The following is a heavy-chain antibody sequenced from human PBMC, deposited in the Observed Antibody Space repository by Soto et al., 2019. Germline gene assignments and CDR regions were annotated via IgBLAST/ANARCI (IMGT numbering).Heavy chain of an antibody. Sequence: GGSLRLSCAASGFTFDDYAMHWVRQAPGKGLEWVSGISRSSGSIGYADSVKGRFTISRDNAKNSLYLQMNSLRAEDTAVYYCARVRLRTPNWFDPWGQGTLVTVSS. CDR1: GFTFDDYA. CDR2: ISRSSGSI. J-gene: IGHJ5*02. D-gene: IGHD4-17*01. V-gene: IGHV3-9*01. CDR3: ARVRLRTPNWFDP.